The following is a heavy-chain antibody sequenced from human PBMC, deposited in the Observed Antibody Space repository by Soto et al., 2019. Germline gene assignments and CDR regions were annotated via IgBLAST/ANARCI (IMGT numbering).Heavy chain of an antibody. D-gene: IGHD1-1*01. CDR2: IKEDGSEK. CDR1: GFMCTDHG. V-gene: IGHV3-7*01. CDR3: DRSRPQLD. Sequence: QRLSCSPCGFMCTDHGMNCVLRAPRKGLEWVANIKEDGSEKHYVDSVKGRFTISSDNAKNSLYLQMNSLRVEDTAVYAWDRSRPQLDLGQGTLVTVSS. J-gene: IGHJ4*02.